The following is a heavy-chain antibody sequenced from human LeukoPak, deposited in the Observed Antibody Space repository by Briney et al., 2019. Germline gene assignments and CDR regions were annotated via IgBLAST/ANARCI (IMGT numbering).Heavy chain of an antibody. D-gene: IGHD3-10*01. CDR2: IYYSGST. CDR3: ARDPLYGSGEDAFDI. Sequence: SETLSPTCTVSGGSISSGDYYWSWIRQPPGKGLEWIGYIYYSGSTYYNPSLKSRVTISVDTSKNQFSLKLSSVTAADTAVYYCARDPLYGSGEDAFDIWGQGTMVTVSS. J-gene: IGHJ3*02. V-gene: IGHV4-30-4*01. CDR1: GGSISSGDYY.